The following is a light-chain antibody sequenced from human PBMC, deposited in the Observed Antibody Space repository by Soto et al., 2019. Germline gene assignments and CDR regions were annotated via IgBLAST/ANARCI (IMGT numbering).Light chain of an antibody. J-gene: IGKJ3*01. CDR3: QLYGSSPFT. CDR1: QSVINNY. V-gene: IGKV3-20*01. CDR2: GAS. Sequence: EIVLTQSPGTLSLSPGERATLSCRASQSVINNYLAWYQQKPGQAPRLLIYGASSRATGIPDRFSGSGSGTDFTLTISGLEPEDFAVYYCQLYGSSPFTFGPGTKVDIK.